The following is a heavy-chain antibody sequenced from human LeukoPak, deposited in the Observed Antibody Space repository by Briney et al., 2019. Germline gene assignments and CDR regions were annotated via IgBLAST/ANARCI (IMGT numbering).Heavy chain of an antibody. CDR2: IYHSGST. J-gene: IGHJ4*02. D-gene: IGHD6-13*01. Sequence: SGTLSLTCAVSGGSISSSNWWSWVRPPPGKGLEWIGEIYHSGSTNYNPSLKSRVTISVDKSKNQFSLKLSSVTAADTAVYYCARERRQQPVNHGVFDYWGQGTLVTVSS. V-gene: IGHV4-4*02. CDR1: GGSISSSNW. CDR3: ARERRQQPVNHGVFDY.